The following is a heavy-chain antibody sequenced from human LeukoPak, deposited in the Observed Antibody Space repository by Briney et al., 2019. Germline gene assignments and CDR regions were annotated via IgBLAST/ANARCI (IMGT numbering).Heavy chain of an antibody. CDR1: GFTFSSYA. CDR3: AKARIGGVPAASFDY. D-gene: IGHD2-2*01. V-gene: IGHV3-30-3*01. J-gene: IGHJ4*02. Sequence: PGGSLRLSCAASGFTFSSYAMHWVRQAPGKGLEWVAVISYDGSNKYYADSVKGRFTISRDNSKNTLYLQMNSLRAEDTAVYYCAKARIGGVPAASFDYWGQGTLVTVSS. CDR2: ISYDGSNK.